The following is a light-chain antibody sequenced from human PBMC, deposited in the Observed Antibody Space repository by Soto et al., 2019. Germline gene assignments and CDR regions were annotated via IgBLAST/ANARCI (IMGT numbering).Light chain of an antibody. CDR2: GAS. J-gene: IGKJ4*01. V-gene: IGKV3-20*01. CDR3: QQYVSLTLT. Sequence: EIVLSQSPGTLSLTPGERATLSCRASQSVSSTYLIWYQQKPGQAPRLLIYGASSRATGVPDRFSGGGSGTDFSHSISRLEPEDSAVYYCQQYVSLTLTFGGGTKVDIK. CDR1: QSVSSTY.